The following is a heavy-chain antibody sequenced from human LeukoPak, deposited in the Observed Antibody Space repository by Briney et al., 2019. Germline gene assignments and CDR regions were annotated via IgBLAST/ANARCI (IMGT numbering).Heavy chain of an antibody. CDR1: GFTFGDYA. CDR3: TRGRLNYIVVVPAAHDAFDI. Sequence: PGGYLRLSCTAYGFTFGDYAMSWLRQAQGQGLEGVGFIRGKANDGATEYSGSVNGTFTISRDDSKSIAYLQMNSLKTEDTAVYYCTRGRLNYIVVVPAAHDAFDIWGQGTMVTVSS. CDR2: IRGKANDGAT. J-gene: IGHJ3*02. V-gene: IGHV3-49*03. D-gene: IGHD2-2*01.